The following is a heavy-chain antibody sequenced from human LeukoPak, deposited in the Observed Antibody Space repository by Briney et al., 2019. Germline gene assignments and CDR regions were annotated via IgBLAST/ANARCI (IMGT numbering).Heavy chain of an antibody. CDR3: ARVAGGYYYYGMDV. CDR1: GGSVSSGSYY. J-gene: IGHJ6*04. V-gene: IGHV4-61*01. D-gene: IGHD6-13*01. CDR2: IYYSGST. Sequence: SETLSLTCTVSGGSVSSGSYYWSWIRQPPGKGLEWIGYIYYSGSTNYNPSLKSRVTISVDTSKNQFSLKLSSVTAADTAVYYCARVAGGYYYYGMDVWGKGTTVTVSS.